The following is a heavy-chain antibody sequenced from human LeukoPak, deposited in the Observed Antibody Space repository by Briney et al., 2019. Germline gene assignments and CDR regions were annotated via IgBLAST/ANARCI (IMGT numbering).Heavy chain of an antibody. CDR2: IYYSGST. V-gene: IGHV4-31*03. J-gene: IGHJ5*02. D-gene: IGHD6-13*01. CDR1: GGSISSGGYY. CDR3: ARFLQYSSSWYNWFDP. Sequence: SETLSLTCTVSGGSISSGGYYWSWIRQHPGKGLEWIGYIYYSGSTYYNPSLKSRVTISVDTSKNQFSLKLSSVTAADTAVYYCARFLQYSSSWYNWFDPWGQGTLVTVSS.